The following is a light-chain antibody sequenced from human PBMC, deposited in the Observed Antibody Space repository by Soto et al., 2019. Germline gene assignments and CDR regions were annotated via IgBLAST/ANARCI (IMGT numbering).Light chain of an antibody. CDR3: QQLSNWPHT. CDR2: DAS. J-gene: IGKJ2*01. V-gene: IGKV3-11*01. CDR1: QSVSSY. Sequence: EIVLTQSPATLSLSPGERATLSCRASQSVSSYLAWYQQKPGQAPRRLIYDASNRATGIPARFSGSGSGTDFTLSISSLEPEDFAVYYCQQLSNWPHTFGQGTKLEIK.